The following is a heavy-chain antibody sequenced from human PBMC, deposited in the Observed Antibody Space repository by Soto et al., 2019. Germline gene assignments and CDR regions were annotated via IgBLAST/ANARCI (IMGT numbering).Heavy chain of an antibody. CDR3: ASANSSSRFYYYYGMDV. J-gene: IGHJ6*02. CDR2: IYSGGST. Sequence: GGSLRLSCAASGFTVSSNYMSWVRQAPGKGLEWVSVIYSGGSTYYADSVKGRFTISRDNSKNTLYLQMNSLRAEDTAVYYCASANSSSRFYYYYGMDVWGQGTTVTVSS. V-gene: IGHV3-53*01. D-gene: IGHD6-13*01. CDR1: GFTVSSNY.